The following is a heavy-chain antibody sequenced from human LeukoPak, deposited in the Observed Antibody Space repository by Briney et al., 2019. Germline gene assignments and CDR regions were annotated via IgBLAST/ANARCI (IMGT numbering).Heavy chain of an antibody. J-gene: IGHJ6*02. V-gene: IGHV3-23*01. D-gene: IGHD5-24*01. Sequence: GGSVRLSCAASGFAFSTCGMSWLRLAPGKGLDWVSVISGSGDNAYYADSVKGRFTVSRDNSKSTLYLQMNSLRGEDTALYYCAKGPYGNSIYYGMDVWGQGTTVTVSS. CDR1: GFAFSTCG. CDR3: AKGPYGNSIYYGMDV. CDR2: ISGSGDNA.